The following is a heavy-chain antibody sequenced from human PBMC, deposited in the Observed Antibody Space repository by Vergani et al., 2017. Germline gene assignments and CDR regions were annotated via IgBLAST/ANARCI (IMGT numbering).Heavy chain of an antibody. CDR2: VNHGGST. Sequence: QVQLQEWGAGLLKTSETLSLTCGVSGGSFSDYYWSWIRQAPGMGLEWIGEVNHGGSTNYNPSLKSRVTISVDTSKDHFSLQLSSVTATDTAVYYCARFPNIVGENWFDSWGQGTLVTVSS. CDR1: GGSFSDYY. D-gene: IGHD2/OR15-2a*01. CDR3: ARFPNIVGENWFDS. J-gene: IGHJ5*01. V-gene: IGHV4-34*01.